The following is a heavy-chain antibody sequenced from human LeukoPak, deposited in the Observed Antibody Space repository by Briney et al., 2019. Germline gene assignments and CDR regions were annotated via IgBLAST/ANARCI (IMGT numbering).Heavy chain of an antibody. D-gene: IGHD3-22*01. CDR2: ISTTSSYT. Sequence: NPGGSLRLSCAASGFTFSDYYMSWIRQAPGKGLEWVSYISTTSSYTDYADSVKGRFTISRDNAKNSLYLQMNSLRAEDTAVYYCARVKYYDSSAQGAFDIWGQGTMVTVSS. J-gene: IGHJ3*02. CDR3: ARVKYYDSSAQGAFDI. CDR1: GFTFSDYY. V-gene: IGHV3-11*06.